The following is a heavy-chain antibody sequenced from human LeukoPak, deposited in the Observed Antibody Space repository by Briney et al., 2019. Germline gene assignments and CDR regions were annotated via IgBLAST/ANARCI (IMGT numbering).Heavy chain of an antibody. V-gene: IGHV4-4*07. Sequence: SETLSLTCTVSGGSISSYYWSWIRQPAGKGLEWIGRIYTSGSTNYNPSLKSRVTMSVDTSKNQFSLGLSSVTAADTAVYYCARLLAGCPGGRCRAHFDYWGQGTLVTVSS. D-gene: IGHD2-15*01. CDR2: IYTSGST. CDR1: GGSISSYY. CDR3: ARLLAGCPGGRCRAHFDY. J-gene: IGHJ4*02.